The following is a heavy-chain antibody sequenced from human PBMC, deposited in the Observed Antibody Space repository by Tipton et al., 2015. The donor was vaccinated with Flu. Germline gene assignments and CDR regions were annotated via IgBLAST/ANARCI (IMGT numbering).Heavy chain of an antibody. V-gene: IGHV4-34*01. CDR1: GGSVSGHY. D-gene: IGHD2-2*01. J-gene: IGHJ6*02. CDR2: INHSGRT. Sequence: TLSLTCAVYGGSVSGHYWSWIRQPPGKGLEWIGEINHSGRTNYNPSLKSRVTISLDTSKNQFSLRLSSVTAADTALYYCARQGMPGLDVWGQGTTVTVSS. CDR3: ARQGMPGLDV.